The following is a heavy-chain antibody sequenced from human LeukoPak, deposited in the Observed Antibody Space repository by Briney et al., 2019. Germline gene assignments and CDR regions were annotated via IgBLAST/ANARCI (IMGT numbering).Heavy chain of an antibody. CDR1: GFTFSDYY. J-gene: IGHJ3*02. D-gene: IGHD3-22*01. CDR2: ISTSSSYI. CDR3: ARSFSTYSYDASHWRGAFDI. V-gene: IGHV3-11*06. Sequence: PGGSLRLSCAGSGFTFSDYYMSWIRQAPGKGLEWVSSISTSSSYIYYADSVKGRFTISRDNANDSLYLQMNSLRAEDTAVYYCARSFSTYSYDASHWRGAFDIWGHGTMVTVSS.